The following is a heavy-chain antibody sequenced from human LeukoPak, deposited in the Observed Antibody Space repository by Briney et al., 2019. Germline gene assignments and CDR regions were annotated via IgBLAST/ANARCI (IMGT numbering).Heavy chain of an antibody. Sequence: GGSLRLSCAASGFTFSSYGMHWVRQAPGKGLEWVAVISYDGSNKYYADSVKGRFTISRDNSKNTLYLQMNSLRAEDTAVYYCAKTAGIVATIKGDHVDYWGQGTLVTVSS. V-gene: IGHV3-30*18. CDR2: ISYDGSNK. D-gene: IGHD5-12*01. J-gene: IGHJ4*02. CDR3: AKTAGIVATIKGDHVDY. CDR1: GFTFSSYG.